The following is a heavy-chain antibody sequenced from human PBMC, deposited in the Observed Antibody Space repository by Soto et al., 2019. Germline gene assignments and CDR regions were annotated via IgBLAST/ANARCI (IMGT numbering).Heavy chain of an antibody. J-gene: IGHJ4*02. Sequence: SETLSLTCTVSGGSINSYWWSWIRQPAGKGLEWIGRVYSSGTTDYNPSLNSRATMSVETSKNQFSLKLSSVTAADTAVYYCARDIASYAYGEGYWGAGIHVTVYS. CDR3: ARDIASYAYGEGY. V-gene: IGHV4-4*07. D-gene: IGHD2-21*01. CDR1: GGSINSYW. CDR2: VYSSGTT.